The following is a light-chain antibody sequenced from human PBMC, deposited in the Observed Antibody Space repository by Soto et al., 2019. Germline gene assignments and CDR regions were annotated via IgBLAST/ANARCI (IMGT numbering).Light chain of an antibody. V-gene: IGLV2-14*01. CDR3: SSYISSSPVV. J-gene: IGLJ7*01. CDR1: SSDVGGYNY. Sequence: QSALTQPASVSGSPGQSITISCTGTSSDVGGYNYVSWYQQHPGKAPKLMIYEVSNRPSGVSNRFSGSKSGNTASLTISGLQAEDEADYYCSSYISSSPVVLGGGTQLTVL. CDR2: EVS.